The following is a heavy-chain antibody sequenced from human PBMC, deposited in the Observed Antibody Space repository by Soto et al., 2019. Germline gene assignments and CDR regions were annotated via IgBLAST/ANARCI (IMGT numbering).Heavy chain of an antibody. Sequence: VASVKVSCKASGGTFSSYAISWVRQAPGQGLEWMGGIIPIFGTANYAQKFQGRVTITADESTSTAYMELSSLRSEDTAVYYCARDGDGYNNFDYWGQGTLVTVSS. CDR3: ARDGDGYNNFDY. J-gene: IGHJ4*02. CDR1: GGTFSSYA. D-gene: IGHD5-12*01. V-gene: IGHV1-69*13. CDR2: IIPIFGTA.